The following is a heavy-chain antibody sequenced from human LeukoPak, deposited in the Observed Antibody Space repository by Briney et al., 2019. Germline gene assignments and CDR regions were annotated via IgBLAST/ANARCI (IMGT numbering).Heavy chain of an antibody. V-gene: IGHV3-49*04. D-gene: IGHD6-13*01. CDR1: VFTLGDYA. Sequence: GGSLRLSCTASVFTLGDYAMSWVRQAPGKGLEWVGFIRSKAYGGTTEYAASVKGRFTISRDDSKSIAYLQMNSLKTEDTAVYYCTRAVAAAGTRMDVWGQGTTVTVSS. CDR2: IRSKAYGGTT. CDR3: TRAVAAAGTRMDV. J-gene: IGHJ6*02.